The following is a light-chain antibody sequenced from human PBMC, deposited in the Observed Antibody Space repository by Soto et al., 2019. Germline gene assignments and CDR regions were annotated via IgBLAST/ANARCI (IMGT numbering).Light chain of an antibody. V-gene: IGKV1D-12*01. CDR3: QQANSFPVP. CDR1: QGIRSW. CDR2: AAS. Sequence: DIQMTQYQSSVSAAVGDRFTITCRASQGIRSWLAWYQQKPGKAPKLLIYAASKLQSGVPSRFSGSGSGTDFTLTISSLQPEDFATYYCQQANSFPVPFGQGTRLEIK. J-gene: IGKJ5*01.